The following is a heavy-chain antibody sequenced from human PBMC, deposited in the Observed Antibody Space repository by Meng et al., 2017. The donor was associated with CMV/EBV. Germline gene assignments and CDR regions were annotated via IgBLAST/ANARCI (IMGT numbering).Heavy chain of an antibody. CDR1: GFTFSSYG. V-gene: IGHV3-30*02. CDR2: IRYDGSNK. Sequence: GESLKISCAASGFTFSSYGMHWVRQAPGKGLEWVAFIRYDGSNKYYADSVKGRFTISRDNSKNTLYLQMNSLRAEDTAVYYCANYCSSTSCYTRSDYWGQGTLLTVSS. CDR3: ANYCSSTSCYTRSDY. D-gene: IGHD2-2*02. J-gene: IGHJ4*02.